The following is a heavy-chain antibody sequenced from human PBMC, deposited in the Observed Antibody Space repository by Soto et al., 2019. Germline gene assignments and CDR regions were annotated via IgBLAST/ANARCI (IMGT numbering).Heavy chain of an antibody. CDR3: AREWLFYGMDV. D-gene: IGHD3-22*01. CDR1: GFTFSSYG. CDR2: ISYDGSNK. V-gene: IGHV3-30*03. Sequence: GGSLRLSCAASGFTFSSYGMHWVRQAPGKGLEWVAVISYDGSNKYYADSVKGRFTISRDNSKNTLYLQMNSLRAEDTAVYYCAREWLFYGMDVWGQGTTVTVSS. J-gene: IGHJ6*02.